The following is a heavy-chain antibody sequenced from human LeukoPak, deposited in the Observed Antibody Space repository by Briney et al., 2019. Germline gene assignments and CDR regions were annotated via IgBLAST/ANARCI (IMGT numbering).Heavy chain of an antibody. CDR2: INPSSGST. Sequence: GASVKVSCKASGYTFTSYYMHWVRQAPGQGLEWMGIINPSSGSTSYAQKFQGRVTMTRNTSISTAYMELSSLRSEDTAVYYCARDYTPNNYYYYMDVWGKGTTVTISS. CDR1: GYTFTSYY. CDR3: ARDYTPNNYYYYMDV. J-gene: IGHJ6*03. D-gene: IGHD4/OR15-4a*01. V-gene: IGHV1-46*01.